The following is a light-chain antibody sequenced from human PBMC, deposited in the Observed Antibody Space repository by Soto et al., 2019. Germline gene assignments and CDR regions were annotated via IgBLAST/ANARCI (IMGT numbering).Light chain of an antibody. J-gene: IGLJ2*01. Sequence: QSALTQPASVSGSPGQSITISCTGTNSDVGSYDYVSWYQQHPGKAPQLMIYDVNNRPSGVSNRFSGSKSGNTASLTISGLQAEDEADYYCTSYTSSTTVVFGGGTKLTVL. V-gene: IGLV2-14*01. CDR1: NSDVGSYDY. CDR3: TSYTSSTTVV. CDR2: DVN.